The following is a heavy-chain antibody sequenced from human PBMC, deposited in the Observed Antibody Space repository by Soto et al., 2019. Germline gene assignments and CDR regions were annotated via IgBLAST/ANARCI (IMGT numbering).Heavy chain of an antibody. Sequence: EVQLLESGRGLVQPGGSLRLSCAASGFTFSSSAMSWVRQAPGKGLEWVSSISNSGGSTYYADSVKGRFTISRDNSKNTLYLQMNSLQAEDTAVYYCAKCCGGDCYSGVQYWGQGTLVTVSS. CDR3: AKCCGGDCYSGVQY. CDR1: GFTFSSSA. CDR2: ISNSGGST. D-gene: IGHD2-21*02. V-gene: IGHV3-23*01. J-gene: IGHJ4*02.